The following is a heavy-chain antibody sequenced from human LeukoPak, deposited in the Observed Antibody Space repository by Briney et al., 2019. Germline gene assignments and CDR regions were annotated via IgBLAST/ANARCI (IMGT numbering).Heavy chain of an antibody. CDR3: ARLAVVVPAAIWESGWFDP. D-gene: IGHD2-2*02. Sequence: SVKVSCKASGGTFSSCTISWVRQAPGQGLEWMGRIIPILGIANYAQKFQGRVTITADKSTSTAYMELSSLRSEDTAVYYCARLAVVVPAAIWESGWFDPWGQGTLVTISS. CDR2: IIPILGIA. J-gene: IGHJ5*02. CDR1: GGTFSSCT. V-gene: IGHV1-69*02.